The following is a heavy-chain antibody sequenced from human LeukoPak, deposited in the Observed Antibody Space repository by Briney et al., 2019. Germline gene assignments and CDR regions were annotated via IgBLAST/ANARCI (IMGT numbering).Heavy chain of an antibody. CDR2: TYYRYKWYK. CDR3: AKYWRGLYSSSSGPSDY. V-gene: IGHV6-1*01. Sequence: SQTLSLTCAICGDSVFSNRAAWHWIRQSPSRGLEWLGSTYYRYKWYKDDAVSVKSRMTLNPDTSKNQFSLQLNSVTPEDTAVYYCAKYWRGLYSSSSGPSDYWGQGTLVTVSS. D-gene: IGHD6-6*01. J-gene: IGHJ4*02. CDR1: GDSVFSNRAA.